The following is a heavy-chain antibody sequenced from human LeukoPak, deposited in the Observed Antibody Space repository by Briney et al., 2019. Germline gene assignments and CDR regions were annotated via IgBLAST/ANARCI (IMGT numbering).Heavy chain of an antibody. CDR1: GGTFSSYA. CDR3: ARLAAAGNWFDP. D-gene: IGHD6-13*01. CDR2: ISAYNGNT. J-gene: IGHJ5*02. Sequence: GASVKVSCKASGGTFSSYAISWVRQAPGQGLEWMGWISAYNGNTYYAQKLQGRVTMTTDTSTSTAYMELRSLRSDDTAVYYCARLAAAGNWFDPWGQGTLVTVSS. V-gene: IGHV1-18*01.